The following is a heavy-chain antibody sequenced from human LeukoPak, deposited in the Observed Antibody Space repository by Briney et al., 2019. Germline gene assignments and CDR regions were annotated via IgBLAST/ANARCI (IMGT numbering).Heavy chain of an antibody. Sequence: PGGSLRLSCAASGFTFSNALMSWVRQAPGKGLEWVGRIKSKTDGGTTDYAAPVKGRFTISRDDSKNTLYLQMNSLKTEDTAVYYCTTDFPMIVVVDAFDIWGQGTMVTVSS. J-gene: IGHJ3*02. CDR2: IKSKTDGGTT. CDR3: TTDFPMIVVVDAFDI. D-gene: IGHD3-22*01. CDR1: GFTFSNAL. V-gene: IGHV3-15*01.